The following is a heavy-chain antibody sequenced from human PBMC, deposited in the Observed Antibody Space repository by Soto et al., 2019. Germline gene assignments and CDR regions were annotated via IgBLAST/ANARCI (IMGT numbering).Heavy chain of an antibody. CDR2: ISSSGSTI. J-gene: IGHJ4*02. D-gene: IGHD3-16*01. Sequence: GGSLRLSCAASGFTFSDYYMSWIRQAPGKGLEWVSYISSSGSTIYYADSVKGRFTISRDNAKNSLYLQMNSLRAEDTAVYYCAKDKFVYYFDYWGQGTLVTVSS. CDR1: GFTFSDYY. CDR3: AKDKFVYYFDY. V-gene: IGHV3-11*01.